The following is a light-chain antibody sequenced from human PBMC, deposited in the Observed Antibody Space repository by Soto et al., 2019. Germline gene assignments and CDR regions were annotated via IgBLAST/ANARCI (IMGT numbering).Light chain of an antibody. CDR2: SDD. CDR1: NSNIGRYS. CDR3: AAWDDNLNGPL. Sequence: QSALTQPPSLSGTPGQRVTISCSGSNSNIGRYSVNWYQHFPGTAPTILIYSDDERPSGVPDRFSGSKSGPSASLAISGLHSEDEAESYCAAWDDNLNGPLFGGGTKLTV. J-gene: IGLJ3*02. V-gene: IGLV1-44*01.